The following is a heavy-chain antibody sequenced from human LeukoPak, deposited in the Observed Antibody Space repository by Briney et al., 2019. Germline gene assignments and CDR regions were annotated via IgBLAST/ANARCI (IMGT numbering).Heavy chain of an antibody. CDR3: AREALHSHCSSTSCPHRANWFDP. V-gene: IGHV4-39*07. J-gene: IGHJ5*02. CDR2: IYYSGST. CDR1: GGSISSSSYY. D-gene: IGHD2-2*01. Sequence: PSETLSLTCTVSGGSISSSSYYWGWIRQPPGKGLEWIGSIYYSGSTNYNPSLKSRVTISVDTSKNQFSLKLSSVTAADTAVYYCAREALHSHCSSTSCPHRANWFDPWGQGTLVTVSS.